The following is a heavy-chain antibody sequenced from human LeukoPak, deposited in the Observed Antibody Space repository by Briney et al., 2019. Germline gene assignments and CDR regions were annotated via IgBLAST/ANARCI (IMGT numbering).Heavy chain of an antibody. J-gene: IGHJ6*02. CDR3: ARWGGGLQWFGDLNYNYYGMDV. CDR1: GYSFTSYY. Sequence: GASVKVSCKASGYSFTSYYMHWVRQAPGQGLEWMGVVNPSSGTTSYAQRFRGRVTMTRDTSTSTVYMELTSLRSEDTAVYYCARWGGGLQWFGDLNYNYYGMDVWGQGTTVTVSS. CDR2: VNPSSGTT. D-gene: IGHD3-10*01. V-gene: IGHV1-46*01.